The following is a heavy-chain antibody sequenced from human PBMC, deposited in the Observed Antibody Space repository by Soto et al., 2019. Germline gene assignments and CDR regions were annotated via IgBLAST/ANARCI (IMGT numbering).Heavy chain of an antibody. CDR2: ISYDGSNK. Sequence: GGSLRLSCAASGFTFSSYAMHWVRQAPGKGLEWVAVISYDGSNKYYADSVKGRFTISRDNSKNTLYLQMNSLRAEDTAVYYCARDRGYCSSTSCYRAYYYYGMDVWGQGTTVTVSS. J-gene: IGHJ6*02. CDR3: ARDRGYCSSTSCYRAYYYYGMDV. V-gene: IGHV3-30-3*01. CDR1: GFTFSSYA. D-gene: IGHD2-2*02.